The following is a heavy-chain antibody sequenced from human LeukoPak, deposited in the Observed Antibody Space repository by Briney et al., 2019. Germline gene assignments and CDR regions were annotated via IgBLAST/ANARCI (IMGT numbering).Heavy chain of an antibody. CDR1: GGSISSSSYY. CDR2: IYYSGST. V-gene: IGHV4-39*07. D-gene: IGHD2-21*01. Sequence: SETLSLTCTVSGGSISSSSYYWGWIRQPPGKGLEWIGSIYYSGSTYYNPSLKSRVTISVDTSKNQFSLKLSSVTAADTAVYYCARSRSGLWWSMGAWGQGTLVTVSS. CDR3: ARSRSGLWWSMGA. J-gene: IGHJ4*02.